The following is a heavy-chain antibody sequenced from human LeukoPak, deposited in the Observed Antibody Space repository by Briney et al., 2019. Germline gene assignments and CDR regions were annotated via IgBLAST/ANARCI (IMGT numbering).Heavy chain of an antibody. CDR3: AKSVSGYLEYFQH. CDR2: IKGSGGST. Sequence: PGGSLRLSGAASGFTFSSYAMSWVRQAPGKGLEWVSSIKGSGGSTYYADSVKGRFTIPRDNSKNKLYLQMTSLRADDTAVYYCAKSVSGYLEYFQHWGQGTLVTVSS. D-gene: IGHD5-12*01. V-gene: IGHV3-23*01. J-gene: IGHJ1*01. CDR1: GFTFSSYA.